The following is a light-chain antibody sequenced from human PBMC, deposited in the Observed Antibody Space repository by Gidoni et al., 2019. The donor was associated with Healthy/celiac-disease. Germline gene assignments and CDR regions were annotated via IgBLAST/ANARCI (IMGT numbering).Light chain of an antibody. CDR1: QGISSY. CDR2: AAS. V-gene: IGKV1-8*01. CDR3: QQYYSYPLT. J-gene: IGKJ4*01. Sequence: ATRLTHSPSSLSASTGDRVTITCRASQGISSYLAWYQQKPGKAPKLLIYAASTLQSGVQARFSGSGSGTDFTLTISCLQSEDFATYYCQQYYSYPLTFGGGTKVEIK.